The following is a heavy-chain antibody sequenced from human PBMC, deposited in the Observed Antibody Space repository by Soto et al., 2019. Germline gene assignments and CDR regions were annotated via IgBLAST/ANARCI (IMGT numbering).Heavy chain of an antibody. J-gene: IGHJ6*02. CDR1: GTIFSSYT. D-gene: IGHD3-16*01. CDR2: IIPILGET. Sequence: QVQLVQSGAEVKKPGSSVRVSCKASGTIFSSYTISWVRQAPGQGLEWMGRIIPILGETNSAQKFQGRVTLTADKSTTTAYMQLNSLRLEDTAVYYCARGLGGRMEDWGQGTTGSVSS. CDR3: ARGLGGRMED. V-gene: IGHV1-69*08.